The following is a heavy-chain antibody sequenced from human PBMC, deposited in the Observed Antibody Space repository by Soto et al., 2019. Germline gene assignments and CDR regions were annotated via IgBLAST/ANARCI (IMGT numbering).Heavy chain of an antibody. CDR2: ISDYNGNT. CDR3: ASEGYYSGSGTYSPPRYYGMDV. CDR1: GYTFSSYG. D-gene: IGHD3-10*01. Sequence: QVQLVQSGVQVKKAGASVKVSCKASGYTFSSYGISWARQAPGLGLEWMGWISDYNGNTHYAQKFQGRLIISTDTATWTPYMELRGLMSDETDVYFCASEGYYSGSGTYSPPRYYGMDVWGQGTTVTVSS. V-gene: IGHV1-18*01. J-gene: IGHJ6*02.